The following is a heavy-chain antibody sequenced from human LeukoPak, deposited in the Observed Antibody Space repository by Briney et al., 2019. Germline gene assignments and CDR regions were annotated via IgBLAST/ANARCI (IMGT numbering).Heavy chain of an antibody. V-gene: IGHV3-48*02. Sequence: GSLRLSCAASGFIFSTYSMNWVRQAPGKGLEWVSYISSSNSPIYYGDSVRGRFTISRDNAKNSLFLQMNSLRDEDTAVYYCAREIYYYGMDVWGQGNTVSLSS. CDR1: GFIFSTYS. J-gene: IGHJ6*02. CDR2: ISSSNSPI. CDR3: AREIYYYGMDV.